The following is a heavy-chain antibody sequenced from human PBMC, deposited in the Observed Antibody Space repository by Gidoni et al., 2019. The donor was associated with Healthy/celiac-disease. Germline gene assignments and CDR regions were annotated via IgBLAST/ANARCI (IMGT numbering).Heavy chain of an antibody. CDR3: ASDSSGWYIEYFQH. D-gene: IGHD6-19*01. V-gene: IGHV3-33*01. Sequence: QGQLVECGGVVVQPGRSLRRSCAAYGFTFSSYGMHWVRQAPGKGLEWVAVIWYDGSNKYYADSVKGRFTISRDNSKNTLYLQMNSLRAEDTAVYYCASDSSGWYIEYFQHWGQGTLVTVSS. CDR2: IWYDGSNK. J-gene: IGHJ1*01. CDR1: GFTFSSYG.